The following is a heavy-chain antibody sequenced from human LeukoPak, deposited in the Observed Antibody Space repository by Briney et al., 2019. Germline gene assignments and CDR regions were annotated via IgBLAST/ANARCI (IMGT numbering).Heavy chain of an antibody. D-gene: IGHD5-12*01. V-gene: IGHV3-21*01. J-gene: IGHJ4*02. CDR1: GFTFSSYS. CDR3: ARISRGYSGYGDFDY. Sequence: GGSLRLSCAASGFTFSSYSMNWVRQAPGKGLEWVSSISSSSSYIYYADSVKGRFTISRDNAKNSLYLQMNSLRAEDTAVYHCARISRGYSGYGDFDYWGQGTLVTVSS. CDR2: ISSSSSYI.